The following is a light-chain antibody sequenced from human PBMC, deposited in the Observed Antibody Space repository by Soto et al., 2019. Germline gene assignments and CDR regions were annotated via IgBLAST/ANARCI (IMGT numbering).Light chain of an antibody. Sequence: DIQMTQSPSTLSASVGDRVTITCRASQSVRSELAWYQQKPGKAPKLLIYKASNLDSGVSSRFSGSGSGTEFTLTVSSLQPDDFATYYCLQYHSYPLTFGGGTKAEIK. CDR2: KAS. V-gene: IGKV1-5*03. CDR1: QSVRSE. CDR3: LQYHSYPLT. J-gene: IGKJ4*01.